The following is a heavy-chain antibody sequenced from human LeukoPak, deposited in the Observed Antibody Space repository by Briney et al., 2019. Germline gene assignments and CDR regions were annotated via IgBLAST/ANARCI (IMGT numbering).Heavy chain of an antibody. J-gene: IGHJ5*02. V-gene: IGHV3-21*01. Sequence: GGSLRLSXAASGFNFGSYAMNWVGQAPGKGLEWVSSISSGSSFIYYADSVKGRFTISRDNAKNSLYLQMNSLRAEDTAIYYCARDQGGERWFDPWGQGTLVTVSS. CDR2: ISSGSSFI. CDR1: GFNFGSYA. CDR3: ARDQGGERWFDP. D-gene: IGHD3-16*01.